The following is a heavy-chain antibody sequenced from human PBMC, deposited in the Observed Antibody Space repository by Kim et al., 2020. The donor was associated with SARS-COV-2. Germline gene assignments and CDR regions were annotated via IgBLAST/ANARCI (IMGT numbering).Heavy chain of an antibody. CDR1: GGSVSSGSYY. CDR2: IYYSGST. CDR3: ARVGYYDFWSGYPHAFDI. Sequence: SETLSLTCTVSGGSVSSGSYYWSWIRQPPGKGLEWIGCIYYSGSTNYNPSLKSRVTISVDTSKNQFSLKLSSVTAADTAVYYCARVGYYDFWSGYPHAFDIWGQGTMVTVSS. D-gene: IGHD3-3*01. V-gene: IGHV4-61*01. J-gene: IGHJ3*02.